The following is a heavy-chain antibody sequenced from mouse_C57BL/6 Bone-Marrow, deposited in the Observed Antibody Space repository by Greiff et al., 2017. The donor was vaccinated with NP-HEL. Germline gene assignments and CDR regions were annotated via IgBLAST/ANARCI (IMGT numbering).Heavy chain of an antibody. CDR3: ARPLELLRNYYAMDY. J-gene: IGHJ4*01. V-gene: IGHV1-55*01. CDR1: GYTFTSYW. D-gene: IGHD1-1*01. CDR2: IYPGSGST. Sequence: VQLQQPGAELVKPGASVKMSCKASGYTFTSYWITWVKQRPGQGLEWIGDIYPGSGSTNYNEKFKSKATLTVDTSSSTAYMQLSSLTSVDSAVYYCARPLELLRNYYAMDYWGQGTSVTVSS.